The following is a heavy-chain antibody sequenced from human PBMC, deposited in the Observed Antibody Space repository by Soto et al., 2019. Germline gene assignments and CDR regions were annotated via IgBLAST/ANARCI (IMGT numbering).Heavy chain of an antibody. Sequence: QEQLAESGGGLVKPGGSLRLSCAASGFSFNVYYMTWIRHAPGSGLEWVASISILGDSTYYADSVKGRFTISRDNARNSLHLQMDTLRAEDTAVYYCARDRAGTRTFPHNTFNMWGQGTTVTVAS. CDR3: ARDRAGTRTFPHNTFNM. V-gene: IGHV3-11*01. D-gene: IGHD6-19*01. J-gene: IGHJ3*02. CDR2: ISILGDST. CDR1: GFSFNVYY.